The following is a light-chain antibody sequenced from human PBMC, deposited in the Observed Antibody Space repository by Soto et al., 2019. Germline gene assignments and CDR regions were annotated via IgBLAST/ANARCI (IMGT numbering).Light chain of an antibody. V-gene: IGLV2-14*03. CDR1: SSDIGSYNH. CDR2: AVS. Sequence: QSALAQPASVSGSPGQSITISCSGTSSDIGSYNHVAWYQQFPGKSPKLMIYAVSDRPSGVSDRFSGSKSGITASLTISGLLTEDEADYYCISYTDRQSYLFGTGTKVTVL. J-gene: IGLJ1*01. CDR3: ISYTDRQSYL.